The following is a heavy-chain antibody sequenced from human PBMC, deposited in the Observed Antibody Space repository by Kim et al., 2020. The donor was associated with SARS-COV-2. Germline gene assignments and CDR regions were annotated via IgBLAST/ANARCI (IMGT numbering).Heavy chain of an antibody. V-gene: IGHV4-59*01. CDR2: GST. J-gene: IGHJ4*02. CDR3: AEGSSGYAY. Sequence: GSTNYNPAPRGRVTISRDTSKNQFSLKLTSVTAADTAVYYCAEGSSGYAYWGQGTLVTVSS. D-gene: IGHD3-22*01.